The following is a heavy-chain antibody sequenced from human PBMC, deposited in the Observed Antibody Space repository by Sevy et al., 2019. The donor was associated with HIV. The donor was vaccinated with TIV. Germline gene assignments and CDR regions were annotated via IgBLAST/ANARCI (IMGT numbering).Heavy chain of an antibody. D-gene: IGHD5-18*01. CDR3: AMGWNTAMPFDF. Sequence: GESLKISCKGSGYSFTTNWIAWVRQMPGKGLEWMGIIYGDSDTRYSPSFEGQVTISADKSISTGYLQWRTLKASDTAVYYCAMGWNTAMPFDFWGQGTLVTVSS. V-gene: IGHV5-51*01. CDR2: IYGDSDT. J-gene: IGHJ4*02. CDR1: GYSFTTNW.